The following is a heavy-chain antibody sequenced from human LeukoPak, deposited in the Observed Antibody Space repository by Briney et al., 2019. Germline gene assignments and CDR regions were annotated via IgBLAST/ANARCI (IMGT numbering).Heavy chain of an antibody. J-gene: IGHJ5*02. CDR3: ARAGEEVWFGELGAPNWFDP. CDR2: IYYSGST. CDR1: GGSISSRSCC. D-gene: IGHD3-10*01. Sequence: TSETLSLTCTVSGGSISSRSCCWGWIRQPPGKGLEWIGTIYYSGSTYYNPSLKSRVTISVDTSKNQFSLKLSSVTAADTAVYYCARAGEEVWFGELGAPNWFDPWGQGTLVTVSS. V-gene: IGHV4-39*07.